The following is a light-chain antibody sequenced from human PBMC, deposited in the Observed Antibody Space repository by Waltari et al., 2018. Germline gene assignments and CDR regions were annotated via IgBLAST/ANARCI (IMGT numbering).Light chain of an antibody. CDR1: SSDVRSYVL. J-gene: IGLJ2*01. Sequence: QSALPQPASVSGSPGQSITISCTGTSSDVRSYVLASWYQQHPGKAPKLMIYEVNKRPSGVSHRFSGSRAGNTASLTSSGLQAEDEADYHCCSYAGNCTVVFGGGTKLTVL. CDR3: CSYAGNCTVV. V-gene: IGLV2-23*02. CDR2: EVN.